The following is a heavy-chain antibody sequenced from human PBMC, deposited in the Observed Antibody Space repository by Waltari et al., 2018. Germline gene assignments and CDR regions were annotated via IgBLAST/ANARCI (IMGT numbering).Heavy chain of an antibody. J-gene: IGHJ5*02. D-gene: IGHD3-22*01. V-gene: IGHV4-61*02. CDR1: GASVSGGSYF. CDR3: ARSGYDSTEGWLDP. CDR2: IYTTGRT. Sequence: QVQLQESGPGLVKPSQTLSLTCTVSGASVSGGSYFWNWIRQPAGKGLEWLARIYTTGRTAYNPALQSRVTISADTSKNELSLKMGSVTAADTAVYYCARSGYDSTEGWLDPWGPGTLVTVSS.